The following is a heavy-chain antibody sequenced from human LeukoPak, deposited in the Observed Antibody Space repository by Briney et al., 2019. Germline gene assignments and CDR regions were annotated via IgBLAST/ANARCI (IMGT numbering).Heavy chain of an antibody. D-gene: IGHD6-13*01. CDR1: GYSITNSYY. Sequence: SETLSLTCSVSGYSITNSYYWGWIRQPPGKGLEWMGSIYHSGSTYYNPSLKSRVTISVDTSRNQFSLKLSSVTAADTAVYYCARHPAAGNRDFDYWGQGTLVTVSS. CDR2: IYHSGST. V-gene: IGHV4-38-2*02. CDR3: ARHPAAGNRDFDY. J-gene: IGHJ4*02.